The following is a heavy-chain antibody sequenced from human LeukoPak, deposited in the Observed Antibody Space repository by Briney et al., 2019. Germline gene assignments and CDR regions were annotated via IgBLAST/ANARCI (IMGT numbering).Heavy chain of an antibody. Sequence: SQTLSLTCAVSGGSISSGGYSWSWIRQPPGKGLEWIGYIYYSGSTNYNPSLKSRVTISVDTSKNQFSLKLSSVTAADTAVYYCARVPDTAMVPDYWGQGTLVTVSS. CDR2: IYYSGST. CDR1: GGSISSGGYS. D-gene: IGHD5-18*01. CDR3: ARVPDTAMVPDY. J-gene: IGHJ4*02. V-gene: IGHV4-61*08.